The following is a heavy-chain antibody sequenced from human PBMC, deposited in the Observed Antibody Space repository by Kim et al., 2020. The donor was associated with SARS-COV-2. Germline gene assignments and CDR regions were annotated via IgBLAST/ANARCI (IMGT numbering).Heavy chain of an antibody. D-gene: IGHD6-13*01. CDR2: ISAYNGNT. J-gene: IGHJ6*02. V-gene: IGHV1-18*01. Sequence: ASVKVSCKASGYTFTSYGISWVRQAPGQGLEWMGWISAYNGNTNYAQKLQGRVTMTTDTSTSTAYMELRSLRSDDTAVYYCARDQTARYSSSWYRLFYYYYYGMDVWGQGTTVTVSS. CDR1: GYTFTSYG. CDR3: ARDQTARYSSSWYRLFYYYYYGMDV.